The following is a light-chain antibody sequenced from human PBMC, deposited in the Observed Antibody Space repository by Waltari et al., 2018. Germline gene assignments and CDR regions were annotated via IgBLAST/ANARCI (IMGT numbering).Light chain of an antibody. CDR1: SSDVFYYKY. V-gene: IGLV2-14*03. J-gene: IGLJ1*01. CDR2: DVS. CDR3: SSYTSTNIYV. Sequence: QSALTQPASVSGSPGQSITIPCTGTSSDVFYYKYVSWYQHHPGKAPKLMIYDVSYRPSGVSNRFSGSKSGNTASLTISGLQAEDEADYYCSSYTSTNIYVFGTGTKVTVL.